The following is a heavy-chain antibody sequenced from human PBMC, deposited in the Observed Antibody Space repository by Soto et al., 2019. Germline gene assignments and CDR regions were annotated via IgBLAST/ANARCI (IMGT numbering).Heavy chain of an antibody. V-gene: IGHV4-59*01. CDR2: IYYSGNT. CDR1: SASISSYY. J-gene: IGHJ5*02. Sequence: SETLSLTCTVSSASISSYYWSWIRQPPGKGLEWIGYIYYSGNTNYSPSLKSRVTISVDTSKNHFSLKLSSVTAADTAVYYCAKEVVPAAGWFDPWGQGTLVTVSS. D-gene: IGHD2-2*01. CDR3: AKEVVPAAGWFDP.